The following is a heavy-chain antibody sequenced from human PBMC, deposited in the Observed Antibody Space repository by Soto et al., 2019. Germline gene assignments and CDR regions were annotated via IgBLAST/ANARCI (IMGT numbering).Heavy chain of an antibody. V-gene: IGHV3-11*01. CDR1: GFTFSDYY. CDR3: AREYCTNGVCFYFDY. CDR2: ISSSGSNI. D-gene: IGHD2-8*01. Sequence: GGSLRLSCAASGFTFSDYYMSWIRQAPGKGLEWVSYISSSGSNIYYADYVKGRFSISRDNAKNSMYLQMNSLRAEDTAVYYCAREYCTNGVCFYFDYWGQGTLVTVSS. J-gene: IGHJ4*02.